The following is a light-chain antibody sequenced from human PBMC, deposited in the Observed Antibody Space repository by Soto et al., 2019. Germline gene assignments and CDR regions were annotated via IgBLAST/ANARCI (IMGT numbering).Light chain of an antibody. CDR1: QGISNY. CDR2: AAS. J-gene: IGKJ3*01. V-gene: IGKV1-27*01. Sequence: DIQMTQSPSSLSASVGDRVTITCRASQGISNYVAWYQQKPGKVPKLLISAASTLQSGVSSLFSGRGSGTDFTLTISSLQPEDVATYYCQKYDTVPFTFGPGTKVDFK. CDR3: QKYDTVPFT.